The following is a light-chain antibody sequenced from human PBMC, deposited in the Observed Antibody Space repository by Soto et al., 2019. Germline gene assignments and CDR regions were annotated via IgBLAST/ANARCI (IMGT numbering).Light chain of an antibody. CDR1: QSVSDE. Sequence: EVIMTQSPVAMSVSPGERATLFCRASQSVSDELAWYQQKPGQGPRLLIYGASTRASGIPAWFSGSGSGTEFTLTSSIVQSEDSAVYYWQQYNDCPPITFGQGTKVEI. J-gene: IGKJ1*01. CDR2: GAS. V-gene: IGKV3-15*01. CDR3: QQYNDCPPIT.